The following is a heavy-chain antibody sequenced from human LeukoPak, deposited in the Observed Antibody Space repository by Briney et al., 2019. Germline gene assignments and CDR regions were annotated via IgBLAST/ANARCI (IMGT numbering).Heavy chain of an antibody. V-gene: IGHV3-21*01. Sequence: PGGSLNLSCAASGFYFHTYAMNWVRQAPGKGLEWVATISTRGKYLYYADSVKGRFTVSRDNAEKSLFLRMDSLRAEDTAVYFCATLEYFQDWGQGTLVTVSS. CDR3: ATLEYFQD. CDR1: GFYFHTYA. CDR2: ISTRGKYL. J-gene: IGHJ1*01.